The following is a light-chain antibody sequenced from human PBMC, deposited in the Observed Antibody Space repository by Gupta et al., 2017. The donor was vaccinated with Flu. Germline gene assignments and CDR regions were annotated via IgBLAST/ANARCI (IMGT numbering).Light chain of an antibody. CDR3: HHDFRSNI. Sequence: DVVLTQSPVSLTVPLGGRATITCKSSQSLLVQHRNYLAWYQQRPGQPPKLLIYWASTRESGVSERFVGGGSAXDFTLTXNTRQDGDMAIYYFHHDFRSNIFGXGTKVEIE. CDR2: WAS. CDR1: QSLLVQHRNY. V-gene: IGKV4-1*01. J-gene: IGKJ4*01.